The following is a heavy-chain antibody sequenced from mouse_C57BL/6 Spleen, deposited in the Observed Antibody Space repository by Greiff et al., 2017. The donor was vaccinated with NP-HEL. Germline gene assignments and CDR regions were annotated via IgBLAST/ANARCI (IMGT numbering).Heavy chain of an antibody. V-gene: IGHV5-16*01. CDR3: ARGEDYDPWFAY. J-gene: IGHJ3*01. CDR1: GFTFSDYY. D-gene: IGHD2-4*01. CDR2: INYDGSST. Sequence: EVKLVESEGGLVQPGRSMKLSCTASGFTFSDYYMAWVRQVPEKGLEWVANINYDGSSTYYLDSLKSRFIISRDNAKNILYLQMSSLKSEDTATYYCARGEDYDPWFAYWGQGTLVTVSA.